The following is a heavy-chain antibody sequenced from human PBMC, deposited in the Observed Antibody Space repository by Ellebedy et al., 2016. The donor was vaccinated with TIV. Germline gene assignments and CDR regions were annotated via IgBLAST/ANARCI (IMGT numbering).Heavy chain of an antibody. CDR2: IKHDGSEK. J-gene: IGHJ6*02. CDR1: GFTFSDYH. V-gene: IGHV3-7*04. CDR3: ARDQGYYYYGMDV. Sequence: GESLKISCVASGFTFSDYHMSWVRQAPGKGLEWVANIKHDGSEKYYVDPVKGRFTISRVNAKNSLYLQMNSLRAEDTAMYYCARDQGYYYYGMDVWGQGTTVTVSS.